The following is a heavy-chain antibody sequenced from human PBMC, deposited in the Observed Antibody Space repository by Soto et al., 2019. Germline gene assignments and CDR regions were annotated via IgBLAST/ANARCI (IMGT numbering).Heavy chain of an antibody. CDR2: INAGNGNT. V-gene: IGHV1-3*01. D-gene: IGHD6-13*01. J-gene: IGHJ4*02. Sequence: VASVKVSCKASRYTFSTYGIHWVRQAPGQRLEWMGWINAGNGNTKYSQKFQGRVTITRDTSASTAYMELSSLRSEDTAVYYCARVGAAAGPYYFDYWGQGTLVTVSS. CDR1: RYTFSTYG. CDR3: ARVGAAAGPYYFDY.